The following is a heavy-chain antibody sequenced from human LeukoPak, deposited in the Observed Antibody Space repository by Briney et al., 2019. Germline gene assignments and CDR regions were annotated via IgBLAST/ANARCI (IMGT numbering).Heavy chain of an antibody. D-gene: IGHD2-15*01. J-gene: IGHJ4*02. Sequence: PGGSLTLSCAASEFTVSVNYMSWVRQAPGKGLEWVSFIYSGGSTYYADSVKGRFTISRDNSKNTLYLQMNNLRAEDTAVYYCAPRVVGSAPFDYWGQGTLVTVSS. CDR2: IYSGGST. CDR1: EFTVSVNY. CDR3: APRVVGSAPFDY. V-gene: IGHV3-53*01.